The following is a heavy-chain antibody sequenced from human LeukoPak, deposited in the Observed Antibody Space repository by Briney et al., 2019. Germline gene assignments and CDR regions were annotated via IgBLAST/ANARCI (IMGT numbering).Heavy chain of an antibody. J-gene: IGHJ3*02. CDR1: GFTFSSYA. Sequence: GGSLRLSCAASGFTFSSYAMCGVRQAPGKGLEWVSTISGSGGSTYYADSVKGRFTISRDNSKNTLYLQMNSLRAEDTAVYYCAKSYDSSYDAFDIWGQGTMVTVSS. CDR3: AKSYDSSYDAFDI. D-gene: IGHD3-22*01. V-gene: IGHV3-23*01. CDR2: ISGSGGST.